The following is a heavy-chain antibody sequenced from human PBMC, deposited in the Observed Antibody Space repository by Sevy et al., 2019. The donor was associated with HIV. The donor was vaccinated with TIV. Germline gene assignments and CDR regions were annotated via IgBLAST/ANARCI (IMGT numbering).Heavy chain of an antibody. J-gene: IGHJ4*02. CDR2: ISWNSGSI. Sequence: GGSLRLSCAASGFTFDDYAMHWVRQAPGKGLEWVSGISWNSGSIGYADSVKGRFTISRDNAKNSLYLQMNSLRAEDTALYYCAKAVHYDSSPVGFDYWGQGTLVTVSS. CDR3: AKAVHYDSSPVGFDY. D-gene: IGHD3-22*01. V-gene: IGHV3-9*01. CDR1: GFTFDDYA.